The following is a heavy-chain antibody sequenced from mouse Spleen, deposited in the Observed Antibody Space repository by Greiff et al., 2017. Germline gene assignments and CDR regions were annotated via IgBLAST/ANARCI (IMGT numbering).Heavy chain of an antibody. CDR3: ARHYYGYYYFDY. V-gene: IGHV5-9-3*01. CDR2: ISSGGSYT. J-gene: IGHJ2*01. D-gene: IGHD1-2*01. Sequence: EVKLMESGGGLVKPAGSLKLSCAASGFTFSSYAMSWVRQTPEKRLEWVATISSGGSYTYYPDSVKGRFTLSRDNAKNTLYLQMSSLRSEDTAMYYCARHYYGYYYFDYWGQGTTLTVSS. CDR1: GFTFSSYA.